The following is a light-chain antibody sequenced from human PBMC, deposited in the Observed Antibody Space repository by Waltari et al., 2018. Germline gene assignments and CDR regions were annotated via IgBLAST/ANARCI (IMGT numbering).Light chain of an antibody. CDR3: SSYADSNNLL. CDR2: EVN. Sequence: QSALTQPPSASGSPGQSVTISCTGTASDVGGYKFVSWLQPHPGNAPKLILYEVNKRPSGVPDRFSGSKSGNTASLTVSGLQAEDEADYYCSSYADSNNLLFGGGTKLTVL. J-gene: IGLJ3*02. V-gene: IGLV2-8*01. CDR1: ASDVGGYKF.